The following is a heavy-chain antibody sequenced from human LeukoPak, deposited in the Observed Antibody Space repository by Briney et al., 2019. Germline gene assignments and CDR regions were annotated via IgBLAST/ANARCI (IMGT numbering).Heavy chain of an antibody. V-gene: IGHV4-34*01. CDR3: ASGAVYCSGGSCYSAYYYYYYYMDV. CDR1: GGFFRGYY. Sequence: SDTLSLTCAVWGGFFRGYYWSGLRQPPGEGLECFGEIKHKGSTNYNPSLKGRVTISVDTSKTQFSLKLSSVTAADTAVYYCASGAVYCSGGSCYSAYYYYYYYMDVWGKGTTVTVSS. CDR2: IKHKGST. J-gene: IGHJ6*03. D-gene: IGHD2-15*01.